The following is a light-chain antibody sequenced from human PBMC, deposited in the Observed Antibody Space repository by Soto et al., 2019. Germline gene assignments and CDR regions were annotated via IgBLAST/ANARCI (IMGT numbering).Light chain of an antibody. CDR3: SSYTISSTLV. V-gene: IGLV2-14*03. CDR1: SSDVGGYNY. CDR2: DVS. Sequence: QSALTQPASVSGSPGQSITISCTGTSSDVGGYNYVSWYQQHPGKAPKLIIYDVSNRPSGVSNRFSGSKSGNTASLTISGLQAEDEAHYYCSSYTISSTLVFGGGTKLTVL. J-gene: IGLJ2*01.